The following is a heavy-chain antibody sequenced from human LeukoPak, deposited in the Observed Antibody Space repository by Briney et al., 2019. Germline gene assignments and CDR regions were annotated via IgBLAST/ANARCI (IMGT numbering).Heavy chain of an antibody. CDR2: IYTSGST. CDR1: GGSISSYY. D-gene: IGHD6-6*01. CDR3: ARVRIAAILDY. V-gene: IGHV4-4*07. Sequence: SETLSLTCTVSGGSISSYYWSWVRQPAGKGLEWLGRIYTSGSTNYTPSLKSRVTMSVDTSKNQFSLKLSSVTAADTAVYYCARVRIAAILDYWGQGTLVTVSS. J-gene: IGHJ4*02.